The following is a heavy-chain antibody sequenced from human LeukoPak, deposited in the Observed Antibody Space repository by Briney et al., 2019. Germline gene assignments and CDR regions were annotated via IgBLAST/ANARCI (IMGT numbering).Heavy chain of an antibody. CDR1: GFTFSDHY. D-gene: IGHD2-15*01. CDR3: ARVKVGGYYYMDV. Sequence: PGGSLRLSSAASGFTFSDHYMDWVRQAPGKGLEWVGRTRNKANSYTTEYAESVKGRITISRDDSKKSLYLQMNSLKTEDTAVYYCARVKVGGYYYMDVWGKGTTVTVSS. V-gene: IGHV3-72*01. CDR2: TRNKANSYTT. J-gene: IGHJ6*03.